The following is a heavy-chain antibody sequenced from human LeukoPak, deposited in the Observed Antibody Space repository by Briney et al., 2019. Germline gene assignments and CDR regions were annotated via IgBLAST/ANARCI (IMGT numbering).Heavy chain of an antibody. D-gene: IGHD6-19*01. V-gene: IGHV3-30*04. Sequence: GGSLRLSCAASGFTFSSYAMHWVRQAPGKGLEGVAVISYDGSNKYYADSVKGRFTISRDNSKNTLYLQMNSLRAEDTAVYYCATSPESSGWYYFDYWGQGTLVTVSS. J-gene: IGHJ4*02. CDR3: ATSPESSGWYYFDY. CDR1: GFTFSSYA. CDR2: ISYDGSNK.